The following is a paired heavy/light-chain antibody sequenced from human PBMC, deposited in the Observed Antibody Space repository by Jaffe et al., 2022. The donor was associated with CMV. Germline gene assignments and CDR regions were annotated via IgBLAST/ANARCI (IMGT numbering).Light chain of an antibody. CDR3: QHYSSAPNT. CDR2: GAY. Sequence: EIVLTQSPGTLSLSPGDRATLSCRASHSVSSSYLAWFQHKAGQAPRLLIYGAYSRATGIPDRFSGSGSGTDFTLTISRLEPEDFAVYYCQHYSSAPNTFGQGTKLEIK. J-gene: IGKJ2*01. CDR1: HSVSSSY. V-gene: IGKV3-20*01.
Heavy chain of an antibody. V-gene: IGHV1-58*02. J-gene: IGHJ4*02. CDR2: IVVGTGNT. D-gene: IGHD3-3*01. CDR1: GFTISSSA. Sequence: QMQLVQSGPEVKKPGTSVKVSCKASGFTISSSAMQWVRQARGQRLKWIGWIVVGTGNTNYAEDFQERVTITRDMSTSTVYMELSRLRSEDTAIYYCAAVRDFRRGYYNFDYWGQGTVVTVSS. CDR3: AAVRDFRRGYYNFDY.